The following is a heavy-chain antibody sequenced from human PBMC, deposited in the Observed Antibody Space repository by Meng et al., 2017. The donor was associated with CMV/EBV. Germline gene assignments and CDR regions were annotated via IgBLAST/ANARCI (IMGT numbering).Heavy chain of an antibody. V-gene: IGHV3-33*06. CDR2: IWYDGSEK. Sequence: GGSLRLSCAASGFTFSTYAMHWVRQAPGKGLEWVAVIWYDGSEKYYADSVKGRFTISRDNSQNTLDLQMNSLRVEDKAIYYCAKDGYSGSYFSYFDYWGQGILVTVSS. J-gene: IGHJ4*02. D-gene: IGHD1-26*01. CDR3: AKDGYSGSYFSYFDY. CDR1: GFTFSTYA.